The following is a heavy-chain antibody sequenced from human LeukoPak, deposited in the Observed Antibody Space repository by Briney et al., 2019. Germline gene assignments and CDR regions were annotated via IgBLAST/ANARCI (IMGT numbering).Heavy chain of an antibody. CDR1: GGSISNSHW. J-gene: IGHJ4*02. CDR3: VRKRGHGSGSAINLFFDY. CDR2: IYHGGST. D-gene: IGHD3-10*01. V-gene: IGHV4-4*02. Sequence: SETLSLTCTVSGGSISNSHWWSWVRQPPRKGLEWIGEIYHGGSTNFNPSLKSRVTISVDTSKSQFSLKLTSVTAADTAVYYCVRKRGHGSGSAINLFFDYWGQGTLVTVSS.